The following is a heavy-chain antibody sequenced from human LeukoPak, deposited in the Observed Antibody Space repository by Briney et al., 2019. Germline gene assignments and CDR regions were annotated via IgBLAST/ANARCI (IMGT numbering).Heavy chain of an antibody. V-gene: IGHV4-59*01. CDR2: IYYSGST. J-gene: IGHJ4*02. CDR1: GGSISSYY. D-gene: IGHD6-13*01. CDR3: ARGHSSSWPIDY. Sequence: SETLSLTCTVSGGSISSYYWSWIRQPPGKGLEWIGYIYYSGSTNYNPSLKSRVTISVDTSKNQFSLKLSSVTAADTAVYYCARGHSSSWPIDYWGQGTLVTVSP.